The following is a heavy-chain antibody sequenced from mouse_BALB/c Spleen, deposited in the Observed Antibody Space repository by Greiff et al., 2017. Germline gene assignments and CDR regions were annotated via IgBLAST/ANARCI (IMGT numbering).Heavy chain of an antibody. CDR1: GYSFTSYW. V-gene: IGHV1-5*01. Sequence: EVQLQQSGTVLARPGASVKMSCKASGYSFTSYWMHWVKQRPGQGLEWIGAIYPGNSDTSYNQKFKGKAKLTAVTSASTAYMELSSLTNEDSAVYYCTREGYYGSSYPGYFDYWGQGTTLTVSS. CDR3: TREGYYGSSYPGYFDY. CDR2: IYPGNSDT. D-gene: IGHD1-1*01. J-gene: IGHJ2*01.